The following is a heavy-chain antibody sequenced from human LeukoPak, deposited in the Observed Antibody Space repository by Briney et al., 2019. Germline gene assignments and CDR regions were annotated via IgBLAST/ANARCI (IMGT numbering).Heavy chain of an antibody. CDR2: MNPNSGNT. Sequence: ASVKVSCKASGYTFTGYYMHWVRQATGQGLEWMGWMNPNSGNTGYAQKFQGRVTMTRNTSISTAYMELSSLRSEDTAVYYCASIYCSSTSCYFGYWGQGTLVTVSS. J-gene: IGHJ4*02. CDR3: ASIYCSSTSCYFGY. V-gene: IGHV1-8*02. D-gene: IGHD2-2*01. CDR1: GYTFTGYY.